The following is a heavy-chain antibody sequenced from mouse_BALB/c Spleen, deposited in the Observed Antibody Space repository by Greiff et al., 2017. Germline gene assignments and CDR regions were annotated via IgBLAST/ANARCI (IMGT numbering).Heavy chain of an antibody. CDR2: IYPGNVNT. J-gene: IGHJ4*01. CDR1: GYTFTSYY. Sequence: QVQLQQSGPELVKPGASVRISCKASGYTFTSYYIHWVKQRPGQGLEWIGWIYPGNVNTKYNEKFKGKATLTADKSSSTAYMQLSSLTSEDSAVYFCARGGNYERYAMDYWGQGTSVTVSS. CDR3: ARGGNYERYAMDY. V-gene: IGHV1S56*01. D-gene: IGHD2-1*01.